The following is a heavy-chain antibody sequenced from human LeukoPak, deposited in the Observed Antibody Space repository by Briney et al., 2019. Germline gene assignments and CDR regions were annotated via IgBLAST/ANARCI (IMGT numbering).Heavy chain of an antibody. CDR2: FYKGDST. CDR3: AREVVSSPSYFDS. V-gene: IGHV3-53*01. J-gene: IGHJ4*02. Sequence: PGGSLRLSCAASGFSVSNSYMYWVRQAPGKGLEWVSFFYKGDSTYYAESVRGRFTISRDNSKSTLYLLMNSLIPEDTAVYYCAREVVSSPSYFDSWGQGTLVTVSS. D-gene: IGHD2-15*01. CDR1: GFSVSNSY.